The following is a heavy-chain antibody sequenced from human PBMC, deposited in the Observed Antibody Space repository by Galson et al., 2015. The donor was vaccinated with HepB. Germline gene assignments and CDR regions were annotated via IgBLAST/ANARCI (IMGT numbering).Heavy chain of an antibody. V-gene: IGHV3-30*03. CDR2: ISYDGTNQ. CDR3: ARDRSEYFQH. J-gene: IGHJ1*01. D-gene: IGHD6-6*01. Sequence: SLRLSCAASGFTVSSYGMHWVRQAPGKGLEWVAVISYDGTNQHYGDSVRGRFNISRDNSKNTLYLQMNSLRAEDTAVYYCARDRSEYFQHWGQGTLVTVSS. CDR1: GFTVSSYG.